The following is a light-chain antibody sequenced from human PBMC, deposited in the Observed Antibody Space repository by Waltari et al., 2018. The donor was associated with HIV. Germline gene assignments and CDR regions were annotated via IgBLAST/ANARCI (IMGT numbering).Light chain of an antibody. V-gene: IGLV1-44*01. CDR2: SNN. CDR3: AAWDDSLNGSV. J-gene: IGLJ3*02. CDR1: RSNIGRNT. Sequence: QSVLTQPPSASGTPGQRVTISCSGSRSNIGRNTVSWYQQLPGTAPKLFIYSNNQRPSGVPDRFSGSKSGTSASLAISGLQSEDEADYYCAAWDDSLNGSVFGGGTKLTVV.